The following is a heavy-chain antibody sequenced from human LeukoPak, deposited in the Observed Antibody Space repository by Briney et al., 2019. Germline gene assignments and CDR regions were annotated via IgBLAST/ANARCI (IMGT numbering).Heavy chain of an antibody. V-gene: IGHV3-23*01. CDR2: TSGRGGST. CDR1: GFTFSSSS. D-gene: IGHD3-10*01. Sequence: RPGGSLRLSCAASGFTFSSSSMTWVRQAPGKGLEWVSGTSGRGGSTNYADSVKGRFTISGDVSKNTLYLQMNNLRADDTAVYYCAKGLLFGEGALDVWGQGTTVTVSS. CDR3: AKGLLFGEGALDV. J-gene: IGHJ6*02.